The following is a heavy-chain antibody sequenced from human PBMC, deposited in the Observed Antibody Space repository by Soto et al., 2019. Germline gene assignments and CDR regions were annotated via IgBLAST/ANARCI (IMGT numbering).Heavy chain of an antibody. Sequence: GGSLRLSCAASGFTFSSYGMHWVRHAPGKGLEWVAVIWYDGSNKYYADSVKGRFTISRDNSKNTLYLQMNSLRAEDTAVYYCAKDARGYSYGNYYYGMDVWGQGTTVTVSS. J-gene: IGHJ6*02. CDR2: IWYDGSNK. CDR3: AKDARGYSYGNYYYGMDV. CDR1: GFTFSSYG. V-gene: IGHV3-33*06. D-gene: IGHD5-18*01.